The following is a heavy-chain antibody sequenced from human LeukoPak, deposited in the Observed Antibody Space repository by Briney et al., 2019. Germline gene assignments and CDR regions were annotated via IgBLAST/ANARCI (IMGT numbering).Heavy chain of an antibody. J-gene: IGHJ4*02. CDR2: IGKDGAAK. D-gene: IGHD3-10*01. CDR1: GFTFSSYG. Sequence: GGSPRLSCAASGFTFSSYGIHWVRQAPGKGLEWVAVIGKDGAAKHYAESVRGRFTISRDNSKNALDLQMDSLSAEDTAVYYCAKEEGRGVNVFDYWGQGALVTVSS. V-gene: IGHV3-30*18. CDR3: AKEEGRGVNVFDY.